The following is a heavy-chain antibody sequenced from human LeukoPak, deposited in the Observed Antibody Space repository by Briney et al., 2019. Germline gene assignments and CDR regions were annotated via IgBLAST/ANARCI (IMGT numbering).Heavy chain of an antibody. Sequence: PGGSLRLSCAASGSNFGSYSMTWVRQAPGKGLEWVSVISADSAATFYADSVKGRFTISRDNGRNTVFLQMSSLRAEDTALYYCARKSASGNYPLDYWGQGTLVTVSS. J-gene: IGHJ4*02. CDR3: ARKSASGNYPLDY. V-gene: IGHV3-23*01. CDR2: ISADSAAT. CDR1: GSNFGSYS. D-gene: IGHD3-10*01.